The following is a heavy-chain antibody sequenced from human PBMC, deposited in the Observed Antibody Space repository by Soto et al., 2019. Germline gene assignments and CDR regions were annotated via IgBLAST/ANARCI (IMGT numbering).Heavy chain of an antibody. CDR1: GFTFSRYA. J-gene: IGHJ4*02. CDR2: ISGSGVNT. Sequence: QPGGSLRLSCAASGFTFSRYAMSWVRQAPGKGLEWVAAISGSGVNTYYADSVKGRFTISRDQSKNTLYLQMNSLRAEDTAIYSCAKDKGAGGGSCFDSWGQGTLVTVSS. V-gene: IGHV3-23*01. CDR3: AKDKGAGGGSCFDS. D-gene: IGHD2-15*01.